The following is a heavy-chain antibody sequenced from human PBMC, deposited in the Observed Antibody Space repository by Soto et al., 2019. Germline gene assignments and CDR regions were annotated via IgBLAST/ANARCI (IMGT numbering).Heavy chain of an antibody. J-gene: IGHJ5*02. CDR1: GGTFSSCA. Sequence: QVQLVQSGAEVKKPGSSVKVSCKASGGTFSSCAISWVRQAPGQGLEWMGGIIPIFGTANYAQKFQGRVTITADESTSTAYMELSSLRSEDTAVYYCARGRGLWSTSAGGRFDPWGQGTLVTVSS. CDR3: ARGRGLWSTSAGGRFDP. V-gene: IGHV1-69*01. CDR2: IIPIFGTA. D-gene: IGHD2-2*01.